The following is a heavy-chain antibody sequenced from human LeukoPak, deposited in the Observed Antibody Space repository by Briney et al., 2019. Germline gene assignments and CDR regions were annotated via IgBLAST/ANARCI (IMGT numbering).Heavy chain of an antibody. CDR1: GYTFTSYY. J-gene: IGHJ4*02. CDR3: ARVVGAAPTRRIDH. D-gene: IGHD6-6*01. V-gene: IGHV1-46*01. Sequence: GASVKVSCKTSGYTFTSYYMFWVRQAPGHGLEWMGIINRSAGSTTYAQKFQGRVTMTRDTSTSTVYMEMSSLESDDTAVYYCARVVGAAPTRRIDHWGQGTLVTVSS. CDR2: INRSAGST.